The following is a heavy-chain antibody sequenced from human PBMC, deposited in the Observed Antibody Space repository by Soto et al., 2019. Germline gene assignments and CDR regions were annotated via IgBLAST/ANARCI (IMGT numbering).Heavy chain of an antibody. Sequence: EVQLLESGGGLVQPGGSLRLSCAASGFTISSYAMSWVRQAPGKGLEWVSAISGSGGSTYYADSVKGRFTISRDNSKNTLYLQMNSLRAEDTAVYYCAKDPDCSGGSCYTLGVDYWGQGNLVTVSS. J-gene: IGHJ4*02. V-gene: IGHV3-23*01. D-gene: IGHD2-15*01. CDR2: ISGSGGST. CDR1: GFTISSYA. CDR3: AKDPDCSGGSCYTLGVDY.